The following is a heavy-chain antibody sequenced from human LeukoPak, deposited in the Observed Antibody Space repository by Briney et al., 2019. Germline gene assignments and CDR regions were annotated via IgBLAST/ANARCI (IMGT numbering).Heavy chain of an antibody. CDR3: ARRAAEGGFYGS. D-gene: IGHD6-13*01. J-gene: IGHJ5*02. V-gene: IGHV3-74*01. Sequence: GGPLRLSCAASGFTSSSDWMHWVRQVPGKGPVWVSRINGDGSSTNYADSVKGRFTISRDNAKSTLYLQMNSLRAEDTAVYYCARRAAEGGFYGSWGQGTLVTVSS. CDR1: GFTSSSDW. CDR2: INGDGSST.